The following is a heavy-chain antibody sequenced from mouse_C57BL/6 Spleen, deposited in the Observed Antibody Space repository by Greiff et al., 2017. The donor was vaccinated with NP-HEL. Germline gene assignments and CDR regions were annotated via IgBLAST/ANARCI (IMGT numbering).Heavy chain of an antibody. CDR2: ISYSGST. V-gene: IGHV3-8*01. CDR3: ARSYSNYENAMDY. J-gene: IGHJ4*01. CDR1: GYSITSDY. Sequence: VQLKQSGPGLAKPSQTLSLTCSVTGYSITSDYWNWIRKFPGNKLEYMGYISYSGSTYYNPSLKSRISITRDTSKNQYYLQLNSVTTEDTATYYCARSYSNYENAMDYWGQGTSVTVSS. D-gene: IGHD2-5*01.